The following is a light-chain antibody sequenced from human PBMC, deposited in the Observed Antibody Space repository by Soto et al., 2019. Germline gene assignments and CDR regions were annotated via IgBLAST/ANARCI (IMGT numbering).Light chain of an antibody. CDR1: QDINVY. J-gene: IGKJ2*03. CDR3: QHAYVAPYS. V-gene: IGKV1-39*01. Sequence: DIQMTQSPSSVSASLGDTVTISCPASQDINVYLNWYQLKPGEVPKLLIYSASTLYSCVPSRFTGSGSETDFTLTIRSLHPEDYATYYCQHAYVAPYSFGQGTKVDI. CDR2: SAS.